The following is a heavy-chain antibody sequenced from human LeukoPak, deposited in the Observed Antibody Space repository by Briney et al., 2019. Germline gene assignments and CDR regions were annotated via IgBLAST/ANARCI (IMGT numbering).Heavy chain of an antibody. Sequence: GGSLRLSCAASGFTFSNYGMHWVRQAPGKGLEWVAVIWHDGINKDYADSVKGRFTISRDNSKNTLYLQMNSLRVEDTAVYYCAKDHDFWGQGAQVTVSS. J-gene: IGHJ4*02. CDR1: GFTFSNYG. CDR2: IWHDGINK. CDR3: AKDHDF. D-gene: IGHD3-3*01. V-gene: IGHV3-33*06.